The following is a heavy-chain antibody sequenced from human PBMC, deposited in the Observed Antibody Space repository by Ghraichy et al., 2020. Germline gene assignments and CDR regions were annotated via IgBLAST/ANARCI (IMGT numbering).Heavy chain of an antibody. J-gene: IGHJ4*02. D-gene: IGHD2-15*01. Sequence: ASVKVSCKVSGYNLTKLSMHWVRLAPGKGLEWMGGFDPEDGETIYAQKFQGRVTMTEDTSTDTAYMELSSLRSEDTAVYYCATRTRHKSCSGGRCYVFADYFDYWGQGTPVTVSS. CDR2: FDPEDGET. CDR3: ATRTRHKSCSGGRCYVFADYFDY. CDR1: GYNLTKLS. V-gene: IGHV1-24*01.